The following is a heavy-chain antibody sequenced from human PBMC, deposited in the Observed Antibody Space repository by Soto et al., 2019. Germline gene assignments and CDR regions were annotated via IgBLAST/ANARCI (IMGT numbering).Heavy chain of an antibody. V-gene: IGHV5-10-1*01. CDR2: IDPSDSQT. D-gene: IGHD3-22*01. CDR1: GYSFAGYW. CDR3: ARQIYDSDTGPNFQYYFDS. Sequence: GESLKISCKGSGYSFAGYWITWVRQKPGKGLEWMGRIDPSDSQTYYSPSFRGHVTISVTKSITSVFLQWSSLRASDTAMYYCARQIYDSDTGPNFQYYFDSWGQGTPVTVSS. J-gene: IGHJ4*02.